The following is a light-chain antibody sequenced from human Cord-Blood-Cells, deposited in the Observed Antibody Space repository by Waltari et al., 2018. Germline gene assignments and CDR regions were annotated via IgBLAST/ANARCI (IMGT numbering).Light chain of an antibody. V-gene: IGLV2-14*01. CDR3: SSYTSSSTLVV. J-gene: IGLJ2*01. CDR1: SSDVGGYNY. CDR2: DVS. Sequence: QSALTQPASVSGSPGQSITISCTGTSSDVGGYNYVSWYQQHPGKAPKLMIYDVSNRPSGVSNRFSGSNSGITASLTISGLQAEDEADYYCSSYTSSSTLVVFGGGTKLTVL.